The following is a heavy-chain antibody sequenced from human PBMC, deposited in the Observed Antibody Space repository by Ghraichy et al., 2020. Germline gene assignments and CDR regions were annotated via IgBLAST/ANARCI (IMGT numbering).Heavy chain of an antibody. CDR1: GFTFSSHN. V-gene: IGHV3-21*01. CDR3: ARTTSKGATGDFDF. Sequence: GGSLRFSCAASGFTFSSHNMNWVRQAPGKGLEWVSSISSSNTYIYYTDSVKGRFTISRDNAKNLLYLQMNSLRAEDTALYYCARTTSKGATGDFDFWGHGTLVTVSS. J-gene: IGHJ4*01. D-gene: IGHD1-26*01. CDR2: ISSSNTYI.